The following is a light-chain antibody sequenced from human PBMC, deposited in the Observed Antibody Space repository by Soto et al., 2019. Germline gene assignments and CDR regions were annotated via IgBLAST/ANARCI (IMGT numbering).Light chain of an antibody. CDR3: QQSFKTPLA. V-gene: IGKV1-39*01. J-gene: IGKJ5*01. CDR1: QSISSY. Sequence: DIQMTQSPSSLSASVGDRVTITCRASQSISSYVNWYQQKLGKAPRLLISAASTLQSGVPSRFSGGGSGTDFTLTISSLQPEDFATYYCQQSFKTPLAFGQGTRLEIE. CDR2: AAS.